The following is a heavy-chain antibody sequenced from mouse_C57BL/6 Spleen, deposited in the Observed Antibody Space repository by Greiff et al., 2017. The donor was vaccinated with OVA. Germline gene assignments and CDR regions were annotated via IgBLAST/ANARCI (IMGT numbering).Heavy chain of an antibody. CDR1: GYTFTSYC. D-gene: IGHD1-1*01. Sequence: QVQLQQPGAELVRPGSSVKLSCKASGYTFTSYCMHWVKQSPIQGLEWIGNIDPSDSETHYNQQFTDKATLTVDTSSSTAYMQLSILTSEDSAVYYCTLTTVVASRAMDYWGQGTSVTVSS. CDR2: IDPSDSET. J-gene: IGHJ4*01. V-gene: IGHV1-52*01. CDR3: TLTTVVASRAMDY.